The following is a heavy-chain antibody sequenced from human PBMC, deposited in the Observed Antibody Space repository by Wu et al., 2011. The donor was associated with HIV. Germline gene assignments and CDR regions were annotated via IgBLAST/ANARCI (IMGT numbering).Heavy chain of an antibody. V-gene: IGHV1-69-2*01. CDR3: ATGPLTGGGGEYFQH. Sequence: EVQLVQSGAGVKKPGATVKISCKVSGYTFSDYYIHWVQQAPGKGLEWMGFVDPEDGETIYAGKFQGRVTITADTSTDTAYMELSSLRSEDTAVYYCATGPLTGGGGEYFQHWGQGTLVTVSS. CDR2: VDPEDGET. D-gene: IGHD2-15*01. J-gene: IGHJ1*01. CDR1: GYTFSDYY.